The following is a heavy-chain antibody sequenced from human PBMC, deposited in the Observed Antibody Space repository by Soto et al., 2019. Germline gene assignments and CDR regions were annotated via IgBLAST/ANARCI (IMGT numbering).Heavy chain of an antibody. CDR3: ARPEYSSSSYGMDV. D-gene: IGHD6-6*01. V-gene: IGHV3-48*02. Sequence: EVQLVESGGGLVQPGGSLRLSCAASGFTFSTYSINWVRQAPGKGLEWVSYFSSSSSTIYYADSVKGRFTTSRDNAKNSLYLQMNSLRDEDTAVYYCARPEYSSSSYGMDVWGQGTTVTVSS. CDR2: FSSSSSTI. CDR1: GFTFSTYS. J-gene: IGHJ6*02.